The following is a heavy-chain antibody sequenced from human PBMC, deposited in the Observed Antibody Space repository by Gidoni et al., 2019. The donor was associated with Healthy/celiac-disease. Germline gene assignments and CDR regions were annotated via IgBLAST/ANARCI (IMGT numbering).Heavy chain of an antibody. CDR1: GLTFSGSA. CDR3: TRRVGATDY. Sequence: EVQLVESGGGLVQPGGSLKLSCAASGLTFSGSAMRWVRQASGKGLGWVGRIRSKANSYATAYAASVKGRFTISRDDSKNTAYLQMNSLKTEDTAVYYCTRRVGATDYWGQGTLVTVSS. J-gene: IGHJ4*02. D-gene: IGHD1-26*01. CDR2: IRSKANSYAT. V-gene: IGHV3-73*01.